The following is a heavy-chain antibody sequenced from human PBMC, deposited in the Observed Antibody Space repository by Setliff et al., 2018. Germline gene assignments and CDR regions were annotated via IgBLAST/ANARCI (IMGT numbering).Heavy chain of an antibody. CDR2: IYHSGST. CDR1: GYSISSGYY. CDR3: ARGGLTAIDN. Sequence: PSETLSLTCTVSGYSISSGYYWGWIRQPPGKGLEWIGSIYHSGSTYYNPSLKSRVTISVDTSKNQFSLKLSSVTTADTAVYYCARGGLTAIDNWGQGKLVTVSS. D-gene: IGHD2-21*02. V-gene: IGHV4-38-2*02. J-gene: IGHJ4*02.